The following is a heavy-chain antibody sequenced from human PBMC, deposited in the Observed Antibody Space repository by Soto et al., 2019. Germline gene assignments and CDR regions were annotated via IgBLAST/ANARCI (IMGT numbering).Heavy chain of an antibody. CDR3: AKIRQQLTYYYYGMDV. CDR1: GFTFSSYG. V-gene: IGHV3-30*18. Sequence: QVQLVESGGGVVQPGRSLRLSCAASGFTFSSYGMHWVRQAPGKGLEWVAVISYDGSNKYYADSVKGRFTISRDNSKNTLYLQMNSLRAEDTAVYYCAKIRQQLTYYYYGMDVWGQGTTVTVSS. D-gene: IGHD6-13*01. CDR2: ISYDGSNK. J-gene: IGHJ6*02.